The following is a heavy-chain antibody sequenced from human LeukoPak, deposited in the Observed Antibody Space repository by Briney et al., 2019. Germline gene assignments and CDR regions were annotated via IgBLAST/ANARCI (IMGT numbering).Heavy chain of an antibody. Sequence: PGGSLRLSCAASGFTFSSYEMNWVRQAPGKGLEWVSSISSSSSYIYYADSVKGRFTISRDNAKNSLYLQMNSLRAEDTAVYYCARDPTVGGIYFGYWGQGTLVTVSS. D-gene: IGHD4-23*01. J-gene: IGHJ4*02. CDR2: ISSSSSYI. V-gene: IGHV3-21*01. CDR3: ARDPTVGGIYFGY. CDR1: GFTFSSYE.